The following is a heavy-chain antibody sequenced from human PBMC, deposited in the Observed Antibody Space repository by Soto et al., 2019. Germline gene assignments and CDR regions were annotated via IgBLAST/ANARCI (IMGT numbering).Heavy chain of an antibody. CDR1: GGTFSSYA. CDR3: ARDRGGYCSGGSCYFNWFDP. J-gene: IGHJ5*02. Sequence: GASVKVSCKASGGTFSSYAISWVRQAPGQGLEWMGGIIPIFGTANYAQKFQGRVTITADESTSTAYMELSSLRSEDTVVYYCARDRGGYCSGGSCYFNWFDPWGQGTLVTVSS. CDR2: IIPIFGTA. V-gene: IGHV1-69*13. D-gene: IGHD2-15*01.